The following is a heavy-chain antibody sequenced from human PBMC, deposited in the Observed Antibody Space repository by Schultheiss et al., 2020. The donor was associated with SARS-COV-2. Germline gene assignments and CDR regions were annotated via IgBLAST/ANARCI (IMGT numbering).Heavy chain of an antibody. V-gene: IGHV4-34*01. CDR1: GFTFSDYY. CDR2: IYYSGTA. J-gene: IGHJ4*02. Sequence: GSLRLSCAASGFTFSDYYMSWIRQPPGKGLEWIGSIYYSGTANYNPSLKSRVVISVDTSKNQFSLKLNSVTPADTAVYFCSRRPQLISLDYWSQGTRVTVSS. CDR3: SRRPQLISLDY. D-gene: IGHD3/OR15-3a*01.